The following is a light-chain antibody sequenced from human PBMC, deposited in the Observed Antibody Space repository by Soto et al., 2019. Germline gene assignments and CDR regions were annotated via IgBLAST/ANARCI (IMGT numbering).Light chain of an antibody. Sequence: EIVLTQSPGTVSLSPGERATLSCRASQSITTYLAWYQRKPGQAPRLLIYDASTRATAIPDRFSGSGSGTDFTLTLSRLEAEDFAVYYCQQYATPPITFGGGTKVEIK. V-gene: IGKV3-20*01. CDR3: QQYATPPIT. J-gene: IGKJ4*01. CDR2: DAS. CDR1: QSITTY.